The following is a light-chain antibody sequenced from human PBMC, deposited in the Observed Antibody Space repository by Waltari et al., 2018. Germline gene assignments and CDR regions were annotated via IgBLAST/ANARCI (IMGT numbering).Light chain of an antibody. CDR2: GAS. Sequence: EIVLTQSPGTLSLSPGERATLSCRASQSVSSSYLAWYQQKPGQAPRLLIYGASSRATGIPDRFSCSGSVTDFTLTISRLEPEDFAVYYCQQYGSSPSWTFGQGTKVEIK. CDR3: QQYGSSPSWT. CDR1: QSVSSSY. J-gene: IGKJ1*01. V-gene: IGKV3-20*01.